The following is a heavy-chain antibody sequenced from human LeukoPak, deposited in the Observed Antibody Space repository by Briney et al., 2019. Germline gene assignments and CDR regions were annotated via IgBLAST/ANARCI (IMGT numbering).Heavy chain of an antibody. CDR2: IKQDGSEK. J-gene: IGHJ4*02. CDR1: GFTFSRYL. D-gene: IGHD1-26*01. CDR3: ARRRYSGSSQHFDY. V-gene: IGHV3-7*01. Sequence: GGSLRLSCAASGFTFSRYLMSWVRQAPGKGLEWVANIKQDGSEKYYVDSVKGRFAISRDNAKNSLYLQMNSLRAEDTAVYYCARRRYSGSSQHFDYWGQGTLVTVSS.